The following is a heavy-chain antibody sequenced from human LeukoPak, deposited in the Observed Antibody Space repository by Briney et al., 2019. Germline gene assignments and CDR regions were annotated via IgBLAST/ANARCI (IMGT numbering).Heavy chain of an antibody. V-gene: IGHV4-4*07. CDR1: GGSISNYC. J-gene: IGHJ4*02. CDR2: ICNSGST. CDR3: AEGGQWLRV. Sequence: NTSETLSLTCTVSGGSISNYCWSCIRQPAEKGLEWIGRICNSGSTNYNPSLKSRVTMSVDTSKNQFSLKLTSVTAADTAVYYCAEGGQWLRVWGQGTLVTVSS. D-gene: IGHD6-19*01.